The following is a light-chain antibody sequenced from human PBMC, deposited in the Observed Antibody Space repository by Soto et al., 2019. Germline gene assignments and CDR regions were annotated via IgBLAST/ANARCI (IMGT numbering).Light chain of an antibody. J-gene: IGLJ3*02. CDR2: EVS. Sequence: QSALTQPASVSGSPGQSITISCTGTNSDIGNYKYVSWYQQHPGKVPKLMIYEVSNRPSGVSNRFSGSKSGNTSSLTISGLQAEDEADYYCSSYIGSESRVFGGGTKLTVL. V-gene: IGLV2-14*01. CDR3: SSYIGSESRV. CDR1: NSDIGNYKY.